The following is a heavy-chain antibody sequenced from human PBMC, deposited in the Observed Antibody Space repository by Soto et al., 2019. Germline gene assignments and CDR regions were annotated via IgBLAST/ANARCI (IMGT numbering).Heavy chain of an antibody. V-gene: IGHV3-30*18. Sequence: QVQLVESGGGVVQPGRSLRLSCAASGFTFSSYGMHWVRQAPGKGLEWVAVISYDGSNKYYADSVKGRFTISRDNSKNTLYLQMNSLRAEYTAVYYCAKDARYCSSTSCYRSGGMDVWGQGTTVTVSS. CDR2: ISYDGSNK. D-gene: IGHD2-2*02. CDR3: AKDARYCSSTSCYRSGGMDV. J-gene: IGHJ6*02. CDR1: GFTFSSYG.